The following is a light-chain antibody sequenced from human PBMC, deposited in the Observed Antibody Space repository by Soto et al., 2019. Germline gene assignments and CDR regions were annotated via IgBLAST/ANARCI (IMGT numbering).Light chain of an antibody. CDR1: SSDVGAYDS. Sequence: SSLAQPASVSRSPGQSITISCTRTSSDVGAYDSVSWYPQHPHKAPPLIISKGTQRSSGVSNRFSGSTSGNAASLTISGLQADDEADYFCCSSAPESTYVCGTGTKVTVL. CDR2: KGT. CDR3: CSSAPESTYV. J-gene: IGLJ1*01. V-gene: IGLV2-23*01.